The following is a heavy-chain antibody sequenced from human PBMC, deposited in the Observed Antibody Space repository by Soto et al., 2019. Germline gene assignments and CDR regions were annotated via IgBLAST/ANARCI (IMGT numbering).Heavy chain of an antibody. CDR1: GGSISSGGYY. V-gene: IGHV4-31*03. CDR3: ARDRGATMGWYYFHH. J-gene: IGHJ1*01. D-gene: IGHD1-26*01. Sequence: QVQLQESGPGLVKPSQTLSLTCTVSGGSISSGGYYWSWIRQHPGKGLEWIGYIYYSGSTYYNPSLKCRGTISVVTSKSPLSLALSSVTVVGTAVYSVARDRGATMGWYYFHHWGQGTLVTVSS. CDR2: IYYSGST.